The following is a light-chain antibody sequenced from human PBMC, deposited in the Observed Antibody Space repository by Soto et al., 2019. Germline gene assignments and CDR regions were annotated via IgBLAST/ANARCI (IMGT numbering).Light chain of an antibody. V-gene: IGKV3-20*01. CDR1: QSVTSSY. CDR2: GAS. J-gene: IGKJ5*01. CDR3: QQYGSSPSIT. Sequence: EIVLTQFPGTLSLSPGERATLSCRASQSVTSSYLAWYQQKPGQAPRLLIYGASTRATGIRDRFSGSASGTDFTLTISRLEPEDFAVYYCQQYGSSPSITFGQGTRLEIK.